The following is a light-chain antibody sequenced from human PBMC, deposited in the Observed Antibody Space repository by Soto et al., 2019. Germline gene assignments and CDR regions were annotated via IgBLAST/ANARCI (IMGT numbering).Light chain of an antibody. CDR1: QSISSG. Sequence: DIQMTQSPSTLSASVGDRVTTTCRASQSISSGLAGYQQKPGKAPKLLIYDASSLESRVPSRFSGSGSGTEFTLTISGLRPDDFATYYCQQYNTYSYTFGQGTKLEIK. CDR2: DAS. J-gene: IGKJ2*01. V-gene: IGKV1-5*01. CDR3: QQYNTYSYT.